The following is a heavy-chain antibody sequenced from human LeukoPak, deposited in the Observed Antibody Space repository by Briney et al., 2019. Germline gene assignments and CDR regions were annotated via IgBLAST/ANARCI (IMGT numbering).Heavy chain of an antibody. CDR1: GFSVRSSY. Sequence: PGGSLRLSCAASGFSVRSSYMSWVRQAPGKGLEWVSVIYSGGSPDYADSAKGRFTISTDNSKNTLYLQMNSLRVEDTAVYYCARDGADNSGYYFGSPWGQGTVVTVSS. J-gene: IGHJ3*01. CDR3: ARDGADNSGYYFGSP. D-gene: IGHD3-22*01. CDR2: IYSGGSP. V-gene: IGHV3-53*01.